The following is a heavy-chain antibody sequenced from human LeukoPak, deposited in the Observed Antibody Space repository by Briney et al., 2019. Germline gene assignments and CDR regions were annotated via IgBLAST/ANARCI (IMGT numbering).Heavy chain of an antibody. Sequence: PGGSLRLSCAASGFTVSNNYMSWVRQAPGKGLEWVSVIYSDGGTFYSDPVKGRFTISRDSSKNTLYLQMNSLRADDTAVYYCVRDSSGPAFWGQGTPVTVSS. CDR2: IYSDGGT. J-gene: IGHJ4*02. D-gene: IGHD6-19*01. CDR1: GFTVSNNY. V-gene: IGHV3-53*01. CDR3: VRDSSGPAF.